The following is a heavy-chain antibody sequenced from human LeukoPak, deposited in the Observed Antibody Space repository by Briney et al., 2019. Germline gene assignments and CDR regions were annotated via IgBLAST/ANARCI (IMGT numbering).Heavy chain of an antibody. J-gene: IGHJ4*02. Sequence: GGSLRLSCAACGFTFSNFWMSWVRQAPGKGLEWVSYISSSGSTIFYADSVKGRFTISRDNAKNSLYLQMNSLRAEDTAVYYCARRGIQLWPHDDYWGQGTLVTVSS. CDR2: ISSSGSTI. CDR1: GFTFSNFW. CDR3: ARRGIQLWPHDDY. V-gene: IGHV3-48*04. D-gene: IGHD5-18*01.